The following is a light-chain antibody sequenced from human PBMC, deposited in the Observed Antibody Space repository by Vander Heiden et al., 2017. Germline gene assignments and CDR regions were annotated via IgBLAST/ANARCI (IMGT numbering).Light chain of an antibody. J-gene: IGKJ4*01. Sequence: DIVMTQSPESLAVPLGERATINCKSSQSILYSSNNKNYLTWYQQKPGQPPKLLIYWASTRESGVPDRFSGSGSGTDFTLTISSLQAEDVAVYYCQQYYITPLTFGGGTRVEIK. CDR1: QSILYSSNNKNY. V-gene: IGKV4-1*01. CDR2: WAS. CDR3: QQYYITPLT.